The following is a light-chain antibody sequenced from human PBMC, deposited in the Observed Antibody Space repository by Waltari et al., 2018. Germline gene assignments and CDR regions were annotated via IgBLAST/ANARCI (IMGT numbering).Light chain of an antibody. CDR1: SSDVGTYNL. J-gene: IGLJ1*01. Sequence: QSALTQPASVSGSPGQSITISCPGPSSDVGTYNLLSWYQQHPGKGPKLMIYEVTKRPSGVSNRFSGSKSGNTASLTISGLQAEDEAEYYCCSYAGSKFYVFGTGTKVTVL. CDR3: CSYAGSKFYV. CDR2: EVT. V-gene: IGLV2-23*02.